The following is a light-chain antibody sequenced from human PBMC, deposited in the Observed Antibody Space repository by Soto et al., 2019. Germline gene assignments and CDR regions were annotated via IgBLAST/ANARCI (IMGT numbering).Light chain of an antibody. Sequence: EIVLTQSPGTLSLSPGERATLSCRASQTVSTNFLAWYQQKPGQAPRLLIYGASSRATGTPDRFSGSGSGTDFTLTISRLEPEDFAVYYCQQRRTWLSFGGGTKVEIK. CDR3: QQRRTWLS. J-gene: IGKJ4*01. CDR1: QTVSTNF. CDR2: GAS. V-gene: IGKV3D-20*02.